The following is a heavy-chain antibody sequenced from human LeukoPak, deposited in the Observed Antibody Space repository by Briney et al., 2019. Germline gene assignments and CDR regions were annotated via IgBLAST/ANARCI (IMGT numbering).Heavy chain of an antibody. CDR2: INPNSGGT. CDR1: GYTFTGYY. Sequence: GASVKVSCKASGYTFTGYYMHWVRQAPGQGLEWMGWINPNSGGTNYAQKFQGWVTMTRDTSISTAYVELSRLRSDDTAVYYCARAPLDVGGSADWFDPWGQGTLVTVSS. CDR3: ARAPLDVGGSADWFDP. D-gene: IGHD1-26*01. V-gene: IGHV1-2*04. J-gene: IGHJ5*02.